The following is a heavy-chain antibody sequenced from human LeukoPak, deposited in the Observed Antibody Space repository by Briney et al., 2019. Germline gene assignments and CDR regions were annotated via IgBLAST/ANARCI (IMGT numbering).Heavy chain of an antibody. V-gene: IGHV1-8*01. CDR1: GYTFTSYD. CDR2: MNPNSGNT. Sequence: GVSVKVSCKASGYTFTSYDINWVRQATGQGLEWMGWMNPNSGNTGYAQKFQGRVTMTRNTSISTAYMELSSLRSEDTAVYYCARVRPYDSGYYHDYWGQGTLVTVSS. D-gene: IGHD3-22*01. CDR3: ARVRPYDSGYYHDY. J-gene: IGHJ4*02.